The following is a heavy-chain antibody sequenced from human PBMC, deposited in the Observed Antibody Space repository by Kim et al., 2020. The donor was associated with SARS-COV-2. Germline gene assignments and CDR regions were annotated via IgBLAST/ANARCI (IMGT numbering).Heavy chain of an antibody. CDR2: IKQDGSEK. D-gene: IGHD6-19*01. CDR3: ARVRTSGWHGDY. V-gene: IGHV3-7*01. CDR1: GFTLSSFW. Sequence: GGSLRLSCTASGFTLSSFWMSWVRQAPGKGLEWVANIKQDGSEKYYLDSVKGRFTISRDNPKNSLSLQMNSLRDEDMAIYYCARVRTSGWHGDYWGQGTLVTVSS. J-gene: IGHJ4*02.